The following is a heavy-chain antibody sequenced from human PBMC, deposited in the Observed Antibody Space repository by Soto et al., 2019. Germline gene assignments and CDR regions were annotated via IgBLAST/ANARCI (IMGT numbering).Heavy chain of an antibody. CDR1: GGSISSHY. Sequence: QVQLQESGPGLVKPSETLSLTCTVSGGSISSHYWSWIRQPPGRGLEWIGFIYYSGITDSNPSLTSRLTISLDTSKNHLSLRLSSVTAADTAVYYCARPRGIAPAVWYFDLWGRGTLVTVSS. V-gene: IGHV4-59*08. CDR3: ARPRGIAPAVWYFDL. J-gene: IGHJ2*01. CDR2: IYYSGIT. D-gene: IGHD6-13*01.